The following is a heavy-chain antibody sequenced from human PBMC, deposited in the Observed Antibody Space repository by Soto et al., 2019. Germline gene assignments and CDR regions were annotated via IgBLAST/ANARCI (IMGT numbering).Heavy chain of an antibody. D-gene: IGHD4-17*01. CDR1: GFTFSSYG. J-gene: IGHJ6*02. CDR3: ARDFVIYGGNPDWGSGMDV. V-gene: IGHV3-33*01. CDR2: IWYDGSNK. Sequence: PGGSLRLSCAASGFTFSSYGMHWVRQAPGKGLEWVAVIWYDGSNKYYADSVKGRFTISRDNSKNTLYLQMNSLRAEDTAVHYCARDFVIYGGNPDWGSGMDVWGQGTTVTVSS.